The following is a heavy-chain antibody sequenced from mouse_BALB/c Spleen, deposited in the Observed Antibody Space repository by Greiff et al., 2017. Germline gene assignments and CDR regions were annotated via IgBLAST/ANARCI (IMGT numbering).Heavy chain of an antibody. CDR2: IYPGDGDT. Sequence: QVQLQQSGPELVKPGASVKISCKASGYAFSSSWMNWVKQRPGQGLEWIGRIYPGDGDTNYNGKFKGKATLTADKSSSTAYMQLSSLTSVDSAVYFCARRDYDYDGERGFAYWGQGTLVTVSA. J-gene: IGHJ3*01. D-gene: IGHD2-4*01. CDR3: ARRDYDYDGERGFAY. CDR1: GYAFSSSW. V-gene: IGHV1-82*01.